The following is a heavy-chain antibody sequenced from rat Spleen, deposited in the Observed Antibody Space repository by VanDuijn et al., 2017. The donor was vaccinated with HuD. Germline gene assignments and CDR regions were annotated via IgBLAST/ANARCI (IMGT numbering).Heavy chain of an antibody. CDR3: ARADVAGLSTDGI. CDR2: IWGDGST. J-gene: IGHJ2*01. CDR1: GFSLTSYG. V-gene: IGHV2-15*01. Sequence: QVQLKESGPGLVQPSQTLSLTCTVSGFSLTSYGVSWVRQFPGKGLEWMGGIWGDGSTNYNSALKSRLSISRDTSKSQIYLKMNSLQTEDTATYFCARADVAGLSTDGIWGQGIMVTVSS. D-gene: IGHD1-2*01.